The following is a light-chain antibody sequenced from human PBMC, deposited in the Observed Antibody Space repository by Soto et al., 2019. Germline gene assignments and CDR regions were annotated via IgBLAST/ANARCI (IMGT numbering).Light chain of an antibody. J-gene: IGKJ5*01. V-gene: IGKV3-15*01. CDR2: RAS. Sequence: TQSPATLSVSPEEGATLSCRADQSVGSLLAWYQQSPGRAPRLLIYRASTRAAGIPDRFSGSGSGTEFTLTIGSLQPEDFATYYCTQYYRWPITFGQGTRLEI. CDR1: QSVGSL. CDR3: TQYYRWPIT.